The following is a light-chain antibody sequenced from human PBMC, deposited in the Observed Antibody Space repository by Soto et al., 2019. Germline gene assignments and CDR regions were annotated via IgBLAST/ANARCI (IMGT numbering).Light chain of an antibody. J-gene: IGLJ2*01. Sequence: QSVLTQPASVSGSPGQSITISCTGTSSDIGNYAYVSWYQQHPGKAPKLMISEVSNRPSGVSNRFSGSKSGNTASLTISGLQAEDEADYYCSSFTTRNTLVFGGGTKLTVL. CDR1: SSDIGNYAY. CDR2: EVS. V-gene: IGLV2-14*01. CDR3: SSFTTRNTLV.